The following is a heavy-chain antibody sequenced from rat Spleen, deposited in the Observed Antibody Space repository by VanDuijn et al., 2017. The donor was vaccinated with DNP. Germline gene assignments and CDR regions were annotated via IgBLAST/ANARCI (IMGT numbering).Heavy chain of an antibody. V-gene: IGHV2-6*01. CDR2: ISSGGST. J-gene: IGHJ3*01. D-gene: IGHD1-10*01. CDR3: ASGTTTWFAY. CDR1: GFSVTSCA. Sequence: QVQLKESGPRLVQPSRTLSLTCSVSGFSVTSCAVRWFRQPPGKVLKWNAAISSGGSTYYNSALKSRLSISRDTSKSQVFLKMNSLQTEDTAMYFCASGTTTWFAYWGQGTLVTVSS.